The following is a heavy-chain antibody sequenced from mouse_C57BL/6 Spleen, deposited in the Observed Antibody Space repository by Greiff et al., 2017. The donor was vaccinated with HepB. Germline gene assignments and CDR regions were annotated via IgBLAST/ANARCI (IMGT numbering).Heavy chain of an antibody. CDR3: ARGNPYYFDY. D-gene: IGHD2-1*01. CDR2: ISSGSSTI. Sequence: DVKLQESGGGLVKPGGSLKLSCAASGFTFSDYGMHWVRQAPEKGLEWVAYISSGSSTIYYADTVKGRFTISRDNAKNTLFLQMTSLRSEDTAMYYCARGNPYYFDYWGQGTTLTVSS. J-gene: IGHJ2*01. V-gene: IGHV5-17*01. CDR1: GFTFSDYG.